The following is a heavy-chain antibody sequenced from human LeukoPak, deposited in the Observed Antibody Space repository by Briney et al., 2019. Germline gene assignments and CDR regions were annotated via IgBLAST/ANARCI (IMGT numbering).Heavy chain of an antibody. CDR1: GFSFSDSW. D-gene: IGHD5-24*01. Sequence: GGSLRLSCAASGFSFSDSWMNWVRQAPGKGLEWVASMNPDGSQRYYADSVRGRFTISRDNPKSSPYLQMNSLRAEDTATYFCARDRAYNSFDYWGQGTLVIVSS. V-gene: IGHV3-7*01. CDR2: MNPDGSQR. CDR3: ARDRAYNSFDY. J-gene: IGHJ4*02.